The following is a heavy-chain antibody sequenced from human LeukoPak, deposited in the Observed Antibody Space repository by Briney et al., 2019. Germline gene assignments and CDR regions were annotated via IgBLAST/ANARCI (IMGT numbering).Heavy chain of an antibody. J-gene: IGHJ5*02. CDR2: IYTSGST. V-gene: IGHV4-4*07. D-gene: IGHD3-10*01. Sequence: SETLSLTCTVSGVSISSYYWSWIRQPAGKGLEWIGRIYTSGSTNYNPSLKSRVTMSVDTSKNQFSLKLSSVTAADTAVYYCARDLAHGSGSYYNLRWFDPWGQGTLVTVSS. CDR1: GVSISSYY. CDR3: ARDLAHGSGSYYNLRWFDP.